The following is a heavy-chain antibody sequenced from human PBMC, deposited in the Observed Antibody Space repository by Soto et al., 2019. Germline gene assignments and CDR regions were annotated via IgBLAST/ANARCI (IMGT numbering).Heavy chain of an antibody. J-gene: IGHJ6*02. CDR2: ISGYNGNT. CDR3: AREGQAPYYYYRMDL. Sequence: QVQVVQSGDEVKKPGASVKVSCKASGYTFTNYGFSWVRQAPGQGLEWMGWISGYNGNTKYAEKFQGRVTMTTDTSTSTAHMELRSLRSDDTAVYYCAREGQAPYYYYRMDLWGQGTPVTVSS. CDR1: GYTFTNYG. V-gene: IGHV1-18*01.